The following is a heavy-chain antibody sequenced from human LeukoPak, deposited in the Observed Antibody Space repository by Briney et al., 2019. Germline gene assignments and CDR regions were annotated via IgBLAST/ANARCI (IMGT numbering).Heavy chain of an antibody. D-gene: IGHD2-2*01. CDR2: IYPSGST. J-gene: IGHJ6*03. CDR1: GGSISSYY. CDR3: ARDQHSTLPIYYYYYYYMDV. V-gene: IGHV4-4*07. Sequence: SEALSLTCTVSGGSISSYYWSWIRQPAGKGLEWIGRIYPSGSTNYNPSLKSRVTISVDTSKNQFSLKLSSVTAADTAVYYCARDQHSTLPIYYYYYYYMDVWGKGTTVTVSS.